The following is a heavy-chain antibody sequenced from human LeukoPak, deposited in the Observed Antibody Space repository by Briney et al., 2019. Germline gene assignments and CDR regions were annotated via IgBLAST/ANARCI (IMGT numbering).Heavy chain of an antibody. CDR2: ISASGST. V-gene: IGHV4-4*07. CDR1: GGSISSNY. Sequence: PSETLSLTCTVSGGSISSNYWSWIRQPAGKGLEWIGRISASGSTNYSPSLKSRVTMSVDTSKNQFSLWLNSVTAADTAVYYCVRENLSAAPGGDAFDVWGQGTKVTVSS. J-gene: IGHJ3*01. D-gene: IGHD6-13*01. CDR3: VRENLSAAPGGDAFDV.